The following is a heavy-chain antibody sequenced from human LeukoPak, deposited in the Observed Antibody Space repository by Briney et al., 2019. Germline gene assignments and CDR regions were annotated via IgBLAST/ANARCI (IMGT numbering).Heavy chain of an antibody. V-gene: IGHV3-30-3*01. CDR2: ISYDGSNK. CDR3: ARGHTDYGERELGSFDY. D-gene: IGHD4-17*01. J-gene: IGHJ4*02. CDR1: GFTFSSYA. Sequence: GGSLRLSCAASGFTFSSYAMHWVRQAPGKGLEWVAVISYDGSNKYYADSVKGRFTISRDNSKNTLYLQMNSLRAEDTAVYYCARGHTDYGERELGSFDYWGQGTLVTVSS.